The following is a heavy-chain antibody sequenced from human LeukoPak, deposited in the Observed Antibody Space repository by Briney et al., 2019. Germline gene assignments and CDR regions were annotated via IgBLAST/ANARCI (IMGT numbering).Heavy chain of an antibody. CDR3: ARELWFVNAPGSWFNP. Sequence: SQTLSLTCAVSGDSISSGDYSWSWIRQPSGKGLEWIGYIFHSGSSYYNPSLKSRVTISVDKSKNQFSLRLTSVTAADTAVYYCARELWFVNAPGSWFNPWGQGTLVTVSS. J-gene: IGHJ5*02. D-gene: IGHD3-10*01. CDR1: GDSISSGDYS. V-gene: IGHV4-30-2*01. CDR2: IFHSGSS.